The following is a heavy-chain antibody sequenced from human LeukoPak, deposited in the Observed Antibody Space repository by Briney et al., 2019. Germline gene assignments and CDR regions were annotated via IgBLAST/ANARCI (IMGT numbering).Heavy chain of an antibody. V-gene: IGHV4-38-2*02. Sequence: SGTLSLTCTVSGYSTSSGYYWGWIRQPPGKGLEWIGSIHHSGSTYYNPSLKSRVTISVDTSKNQFSLKLSSVTAADTAVYYCARDGIVGATFYWGQGTLVTVSS. J-gene: IGHJ4*02. D-gene: IGHD1-26*01. CDR1: GYSTSSGYY. CDR3: ARDGIVGATFY. CDR2: IHHSGST.